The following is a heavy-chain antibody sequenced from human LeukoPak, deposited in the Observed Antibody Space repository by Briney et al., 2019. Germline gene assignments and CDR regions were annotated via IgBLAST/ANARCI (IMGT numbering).Heavy chain of an antibody. D-gene: IGHD6-6*01. CDR3: ARAARGAARRYYYMDV. V-gene: IGHV3-33*08. J-gene: IGHJ6*03. Sequence: GGSLRLSCAASGFTFSSYGMHWVRQAPGKGLEWVAVIWYDGSNKYYADSVKGRLTISRDNSKNTLYLQMNSLRAEDTAVYYCARAARGAARRYYYMDVWGKGTTVTVSS. CDR2: IWYDGSNK. CDR1: GFTFSSYG.